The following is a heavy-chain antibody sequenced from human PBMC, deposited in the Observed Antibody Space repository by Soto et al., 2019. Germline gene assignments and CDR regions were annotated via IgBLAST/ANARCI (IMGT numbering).Heavy chain of an antibody. D-gene: IGHD6-19*01. CDR2: ISSTGNTI. V-gene: IGHV3-48*01. CDR3: ARERLAVAGLYYFDY. CDR1: GFTFSTYS. Sequence: GGSLRLSCAASGFTFSTYSMNWVRQAPGKGLEWVSYISSTGNTIYYPDSVKGRFTISRDTAKKSLYLQMNSLRAEDTAVYYCARERLAVAGLYYFDYWGQGNLVTVSS. J-gene: IGHJ4*02.